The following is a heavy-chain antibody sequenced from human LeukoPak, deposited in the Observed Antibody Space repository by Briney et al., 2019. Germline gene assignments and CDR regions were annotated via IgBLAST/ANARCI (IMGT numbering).Heavy chain of an antibody. V-gene: IGHV3-15*01. CDR2: IKSKTDGGTT. J-gene: IGHJ4*02. CDR1: GFTFTNAW. CDR3: QGGRF. D-gene: IGHD1-26*01. Sequence: RPGGSLRLSCSASGFTFTNAWMSWVRQAPGKGLEWVGRIKSKTDGGTTDYAAPVKGRFSISRDDSKNTLYLQMNSLKSEDTAVHYCQGGRFWGQGTLVTVSS.